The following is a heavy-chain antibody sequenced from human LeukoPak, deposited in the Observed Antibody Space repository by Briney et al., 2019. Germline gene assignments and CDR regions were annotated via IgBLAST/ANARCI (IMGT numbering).Heavy chain of an antibody. Sequence: ASVKVSCKASGYTFTSYAMHWVRQALGQRLEWMGWINAGNGNTKYSQKFQGRVTITRDTSASTAYMKLSSLRSEDTAVYYCARDSQQLVLGYWGQGTLVTVSS. J-gene: IGHJ4*02. CDR2: INAGNGNT. D-gene: IGHD6-13*01. V-gene: IGHV1-3*01. CDR1: GYTFTSYA. CDR3: ARDSQQLVLGY.